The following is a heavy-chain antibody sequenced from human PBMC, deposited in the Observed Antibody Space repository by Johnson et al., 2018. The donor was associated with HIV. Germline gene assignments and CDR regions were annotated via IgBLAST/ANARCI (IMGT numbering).Heavy chain of an antibody. CDR3: ARAGGWLLLLGEDAFEI. CDR1: GFTFSSYE. Sequence: VQLVESGGGLEHPGGSLRLSCAASGFTFSSYEMNWVRQAPGKGLAWVAYMSSSGSTIYYADSVKGRFTISRDSAKHLVYLQMNSLRAEDTALYYCARAGGWLLLLGEDAFEIWGHGTMVIGSS. V-gene: IGHV3-48*03. D-gene: IGHD3-22*01. J-gene: IGHJ3*02. CDR2: MSSSGSTI.